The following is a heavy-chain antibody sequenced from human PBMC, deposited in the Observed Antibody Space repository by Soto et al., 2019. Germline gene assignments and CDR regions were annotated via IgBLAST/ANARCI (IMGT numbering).Heavy chain of an antibody. Sequence: PGGSLRLSCAASGFTFSSYAMSWVRQAPGKGLEWVSAISGSGGSTYYADSVKGRFTISRDNSKNTLYLQMNSLRAEDTAVYYCAKSAPLYDYIWDSAEDDYWGQGTLVTVSS. D-gene: IGHD3-16*01. J-gene: IGHJ4*02. V-gene: IGHV3-23*01. CDR2: ISGSGGST. CDR1: GFTFSSYA. CDR3: AKSAPLYDYIWDSAEDDY.